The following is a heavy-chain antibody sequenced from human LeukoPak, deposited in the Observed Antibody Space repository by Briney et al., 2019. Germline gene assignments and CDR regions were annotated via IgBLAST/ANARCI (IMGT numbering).Heavy chain of an antibody. Sequence: SETLSLTCTVSGGSISSSSYYWGWIRQPPGKGLEWIGSIYYSGSTYYNPSLKSRVTISVDTSKDQFSLKLSSVTAADTAVYYCARDTWTDVVVAATSQYYFDYWGQGTLVTVSS. D-gene: IGHD2-15*01. CDR3: ARDTWTDVVVAATSQYYFDY. CDR2: IYYSGST. V-gene: IGHV4-39*07. J-gene: IGHJ4*02. CDR1: GGSISSSSYY.